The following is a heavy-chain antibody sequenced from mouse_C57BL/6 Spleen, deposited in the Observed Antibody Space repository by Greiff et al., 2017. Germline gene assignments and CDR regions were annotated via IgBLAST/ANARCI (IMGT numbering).Heavy chain of an antibody. D-gene: IGHD1-1*01. Sequence: EVKLMESGGGLVKPGGSLKLSCAASGFTFSSSTMSWVRQTPEKRLEWVATISGGGGTTYYPDSVRGRFTISSDNAKNTLYLQMSSLRSEDTALYYCARHDYYGSSDYWGQGTTLTVAS. V-gene: IGHV5-9*01. CDR3: ARHDYYGSSDY. J-gene: IGHJ2*01. CDR2: ISGGGGTT. CDR1: GFTFSSST.